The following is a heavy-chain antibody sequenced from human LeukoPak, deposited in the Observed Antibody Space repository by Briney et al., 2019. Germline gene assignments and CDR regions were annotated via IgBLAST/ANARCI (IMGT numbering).Heavy chain of an antibody. Sequence: GGSLRLSCVASGFXVDDYALHWVRQAPGKGLEWISVISGDGDNTHYADSVKGRFTISRDNSKNSLYLQMSSLRADDTALYYCAKGVRSGTYYNCFDPWGQGTLVTVSS. V-gene: IGHV3-43*02. CDR2: ISGDGDNT. J-gene: IGHJ5*02. CDR1: GFXVDDYA. CDR3: AKGVRSGTYYNCFDP. D-gene: IGHD1-26*01.